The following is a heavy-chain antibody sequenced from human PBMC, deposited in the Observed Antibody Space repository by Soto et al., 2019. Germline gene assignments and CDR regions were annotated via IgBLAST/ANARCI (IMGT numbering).Heavy chain of an antibody. D-gene: IGHD3-10*01. CDR2: LNHSGST. CDR3: ARAKRYGSVSYYTHYSYYYMDV. CDR1: GGSFGGYY. V-gene: IGHV4-34*01. Sequence: SETLSLTCAVYGGSFGGYYWSWIRQPPRKGLEWIRELNHSGSTNYNPSLKSRVTRSVDTSKNQFSLKLSSVTAADTAVYYCARAKRYGSVSYYTHYSYYYMDVWGKGTTVTVSS. J-gene: IGHJ6*03.